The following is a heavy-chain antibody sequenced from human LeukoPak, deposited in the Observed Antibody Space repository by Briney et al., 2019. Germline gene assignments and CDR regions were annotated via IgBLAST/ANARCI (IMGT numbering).Heavy chain of an antibody. D-gene: IGHD2-2*01. J-gene: IGHJ3*02. CDR2: ISGSGGST. V-gene: IGHV3-23*01. CDR3: AKMSAIVVVPADAFDI. CDR1: GFTFSSHA. Sequence: GGSLRLSCAASGFTFSSHAMSWVRQAPGKGLEWVSAISGSGGSTYYADSVKGRFTISRDNSKNTLYLQTNSLRAEDTAVYYCAKMSAIVVVPADAFDIWGQGTMVTVS.